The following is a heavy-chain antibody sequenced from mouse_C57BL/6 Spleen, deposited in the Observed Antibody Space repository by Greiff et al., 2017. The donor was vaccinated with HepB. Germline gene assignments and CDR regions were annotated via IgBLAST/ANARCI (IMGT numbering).Heavy chain of an antibody. CDR1: GFTFTDYY. V-gene: IGHV7-3*01. J-gene: IGHJ2*01. D-gene: IGHD1-1*01. CDR3: ARSHPYYHGSSLFDY. CDR2: IRNKANGYTT. Sequence: EVHLVESGGGLVQPGGSLSLSCAASGFTFTDYYMSWVRQPPGKALEWLGFIRNKANGYTTEYSASVKGRFTISRDNSQSILYLQMNALRAEDSATYYCARSHPYYHGSSLFDYWGQGTTLTVSS.